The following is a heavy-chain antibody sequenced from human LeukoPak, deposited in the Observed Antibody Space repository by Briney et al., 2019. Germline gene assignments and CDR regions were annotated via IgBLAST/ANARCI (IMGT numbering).Heavy chain of an antibody. CDR2: IQQDGSGK. CDR3: ARAYNSGNPDFGY. J-gene: IGHJ4*02. D-gene: IGHD4-23*01. Sequence: GGSLRLSCEASGFSFSSYWMIWVRQAPGKGLEWVGNIQQDGSGKEYVDAVKGRFTISRENAKNSLYLQMDSLRAEDTAVYYCARAYNSGNPDFGYWGLGTLVTVSS. V-gene: IGHV3-7*01. CDR1: GFSFSSYW.